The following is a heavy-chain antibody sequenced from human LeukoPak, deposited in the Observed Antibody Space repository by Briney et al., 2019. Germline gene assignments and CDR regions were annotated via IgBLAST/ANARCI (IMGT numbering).Heavy chain of an antibody. J-gene: IGHJ4*02. Sequence: PGGSLRLSCAASGFTFSDYAMNWVRQAPGKGLEWVSGISGSGDSTFYADSVKGRFTISRDNSKNTLYLQMNSLRAEDTAVYYCASYTPVYYYDSSGYYYPPGYFDYWGQGTLVTVSS. CDR1: GFTFSDYA. V-gene: IGHV3-23*01. D-gene: IGHD3-22*01. CDR2: ISGSGDST. CDR3: ASYTPVYYYDSSGYYYPPGYFDY.